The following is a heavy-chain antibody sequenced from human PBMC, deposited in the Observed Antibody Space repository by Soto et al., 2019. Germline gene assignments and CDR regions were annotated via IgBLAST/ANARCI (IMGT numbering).Heavy chain of an antibody. D-gene: IGHD1-26*01. CDR3: IRGGSNDNYYGVDV. CDR1: GFTFSSYS. V-gene: IGHV3-48*01. J-gene: IGHJ6*02. CDR2: ISTSVTTT. Sequence: GGSLRLSCAVSGFTFSSYSMNWVRQAPGKGLEWVSHISTSVTTTFYADSVKGRFTISRDNAKNSLYLQMNSLRAEDTAVYYCIRGGSNDNYYGVDVWGQGTTVTVSS.